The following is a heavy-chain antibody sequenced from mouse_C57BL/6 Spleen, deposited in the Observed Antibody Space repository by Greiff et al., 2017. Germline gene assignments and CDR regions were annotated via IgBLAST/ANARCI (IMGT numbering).Heavy chain of an antibody. CDR3: ARDDSNPAWFAY. Sequence: QVQLQQPGAELVKPGASVKLSCKASGYTFTSYWMQWVKQRPGQGLEWIGEIDPSDSYTNYNQKFKGKATLTVDPSSSTAYMQLSSLTSEDSAVYYCARDDSNPAWFAYWGQGTLVTVSA. V-gene: IGHV1-50*01. J-gene: IGHJ3*01. CDR2: IDPSDSYT. D-gene: IGHD2-5*01. CDR1: GYTFTSYW.